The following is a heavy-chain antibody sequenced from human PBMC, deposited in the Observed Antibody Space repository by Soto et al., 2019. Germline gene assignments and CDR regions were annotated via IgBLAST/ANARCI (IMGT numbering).Heavy chain of an antibody. CDR1: GGTFSSYA. CDR3: ARGHPGIAAADSSDY. J-gene: IGHJ4*02. Sequence: SVKVCCKASGGTFSSYAISWVRQAPGQGLEWMGGIIPIFGTANYAQKFQGRVTITADESTSTAYMELSSLRSEDTAVYYCARGHPGIAAADSSDYWGQGTLVTVSS. CDR2: IIPIFGTA. D-gene: IGHD6-13*01. V-gene: IGHV1-69*13.